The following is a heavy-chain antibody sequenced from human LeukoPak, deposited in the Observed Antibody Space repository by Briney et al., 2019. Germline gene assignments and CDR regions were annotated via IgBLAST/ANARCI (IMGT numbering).Heavy chain of an antibody. CDR3: AKDNIPYDGSGYPGDY. CDR2: TRYDGSNK. CDR1: GFTLSNYV. J-gene: IGHJ4*02. V-gene: IGHV3-30*02. D-gene: IGHD3-22*01. Sequence: PGGSLRLSCAASGFTLSNYVMHWVRQAPGKGLEWVAFTRYDGSNKYYADSVKGRFTISRDNSKNTLYLQMNSLRAEDTAVYYCAKDNIPYDGSGYPGDYWGQGTLVTVSS.